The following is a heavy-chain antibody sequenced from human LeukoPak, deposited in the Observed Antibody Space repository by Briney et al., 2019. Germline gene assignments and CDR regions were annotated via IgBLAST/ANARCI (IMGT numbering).Heavy chain of an antibody. CDR1: GGSSTNYF. J-gene: IGHJ4*02. Sequence: SETLSLTCTVSGGSSTNYFWSWVRHSPGKGLEWVGYIYNSGNTNYNPSLKSRVTISRDMSRNQFSLKLRSVTAADTAVYYCARVSGSGWYYFDHWGQGTLVTVSS. D-gene: IGHD6-19*01. CDR3: ARVSGSGWYYFDH. CDR2: IYNSGNT. V-gene: IGHV4-59*01.